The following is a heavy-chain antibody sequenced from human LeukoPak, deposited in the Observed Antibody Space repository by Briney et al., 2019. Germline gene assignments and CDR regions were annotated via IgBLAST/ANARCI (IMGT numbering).Heavy chain of an antibody. D-gene: IGHD1-26*01. J-gene: IGHJ4*02. V-gene: IGHV3-7*01. CDR1: GFIFSSYW. Sequence: PGGSLRLSCAASGFIFSSYWMSWVRQAPGKGLEWVANIKEDGSEKYYVDSVKGRFTISRDNAKNSLYLQMNSLRAEDTAVYYCARLRKVGIVGAYYFDYWGQGTLVTVSS. CDR3: ARLRKVGIVGAYYFDY. CDR2: IKEDGSEK.